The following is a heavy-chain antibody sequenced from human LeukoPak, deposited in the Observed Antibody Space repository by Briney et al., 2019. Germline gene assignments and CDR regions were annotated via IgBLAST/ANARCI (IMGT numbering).Heavy chain of an antibody. J-gene: IGHJ6*03. V-gene: IGHV4-30-2*01. Sequence: SQTLSLTCTVSGGSISSGGYYWSWIRQPPGKGLEWIGYIYHSGSTYYNPSLKSRVTISVDRSKNQFSLKLSSVTAADTAVYYCATIHFGESSGYYPRYYYYYMDVWGKGTTVTVSS. CDR2: IYHSGST. CDR1: GGSISSGGYY. CDR3: ATIHFGESSGYYPRYYYYYMDV. D-gene: IGHD3-22*01.